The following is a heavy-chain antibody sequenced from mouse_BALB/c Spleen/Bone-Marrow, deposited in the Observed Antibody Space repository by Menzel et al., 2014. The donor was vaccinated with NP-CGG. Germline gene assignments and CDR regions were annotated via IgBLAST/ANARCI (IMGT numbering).Heavy chain of an antibody. J-gene: IGHJ2*01. V-gene: IGHV7-3*02. CDR2: IRNKANGYTT. CDR1: GFTFTDYY. Sequence: DVMLVESGGGLVQPGDSLRLSCATSGFTFTDYYMNWVRQPPGKALEWLGFIRNKANGYTTEYSASVKGRFTISRDNSQSILYLQMNTLRAEDSATYYCARDRGLTYFDYWGQGTTLTVSS. D-gene: IGHD2-4*01. CDR3: ARDRGLTYFDY.